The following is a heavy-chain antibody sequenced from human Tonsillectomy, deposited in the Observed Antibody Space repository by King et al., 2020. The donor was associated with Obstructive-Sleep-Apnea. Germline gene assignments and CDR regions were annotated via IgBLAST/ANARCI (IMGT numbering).Heavy chain of an antibody. CDR2: IYYTVCT. V-gene: IGHV4-39*07. CDR3: ARDKGEGIAAAGTSFDY. Sequence: QLQESGPGLVKPSETLSLTCTVSGGSISTSRYYWCCIRQPPGKGLGWIGIIYYTVCTYFNPSLKGRVTISVDTSKNQFSLKLNSVTAADTAVYYCARDKGEGIAAAGTSFDYWGQGTLVTVSS. D-gene: IGHD6-13*01. CDR1: GGSISTSRYY. J-gene: IGHJ4*02.